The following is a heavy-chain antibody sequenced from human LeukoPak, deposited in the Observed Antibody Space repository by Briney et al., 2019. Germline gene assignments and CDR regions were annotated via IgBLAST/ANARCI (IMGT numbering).Heavy chain of an antibody. CDR2: VDPEDGET. V-gene: IGHV1-69-2*01. D-gene: IGHD2-15*01. J-gene: IGHJ3*02. CDR1: GGTFSSYA. Sequence: ASVKVSCKASGGTFSSYAISWVRQAPGQGLEWMGLVDPEDGETIYAEKFQGRVTITADTSTDTAYMELSSLRSEDTAVYYCATVRGYCSGGSCYSTALDIWGQGTMVTVSS. CDR3: ATVRGYCSGGSCYSTALDI.